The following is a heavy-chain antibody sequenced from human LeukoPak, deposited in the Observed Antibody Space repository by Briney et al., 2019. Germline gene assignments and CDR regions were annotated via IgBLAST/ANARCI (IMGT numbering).Heavy chain of an antibody. J-gene: IGHJ3*02. V-gene: IGHV1-69*05. CDR3: ARRYGGRYCSGGSCPHDAFDI. Sequence: SVKVSCKASGGTFSSYAISWVRQAPGQGLEWMGGIIPIFGTANYAQKFQGRVTITTDESTSIAYMELSSLRSEDTAVYYCARRYGGRYCSGGSCPHDAFDIWGQGTMVTVSS. D-gene: IGHD2-15*01. CDR2: IIPIFGTA. CDR1: GGTFSSYA.